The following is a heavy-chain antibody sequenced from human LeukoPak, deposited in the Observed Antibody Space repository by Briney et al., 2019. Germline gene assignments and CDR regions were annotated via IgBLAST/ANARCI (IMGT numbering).Heavy chain of an antibody. CDR3: ARLREGATFYYYAFDV. J-gene: IGHJ6*02. CDR2: ANHSGST. Sequence: SETLSLTCAVYGGSFSVYYCSWIRQPPGKGLEWIGEANHSGSTTYNPSLKSRVTISVDTSKNQFSLKLSSVTAADTAVYYCARLREGATFYYYAFDVWGQGTTVTVSS. D-gene: IGHD1-26*01. CDR1: GGSFSVYY. V-gene: IGHV4-34*01.